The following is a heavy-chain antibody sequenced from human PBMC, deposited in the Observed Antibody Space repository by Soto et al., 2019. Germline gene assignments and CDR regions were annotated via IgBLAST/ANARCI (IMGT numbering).Heavy chain of an antibody. CDR2: ISSSGSTI. V-gene: IGHV3-48*03. J-gene: IGHJ6*02. CDR1: GFTFSSYE. Sequence: PGGSLRLSCAASGFTFSSYEMNWVRQAPGKGLEWVSYISSSGSTIYYADSVKGRFTISRDNAKNSLYLQMNSLRAEDTAVYYCARESVPGIAAAVGYYGMDVWGQGTTVTSP. D-gene: IGHD6-13*01. CDR3: ARESVPGIAAAVGYYGMDV.